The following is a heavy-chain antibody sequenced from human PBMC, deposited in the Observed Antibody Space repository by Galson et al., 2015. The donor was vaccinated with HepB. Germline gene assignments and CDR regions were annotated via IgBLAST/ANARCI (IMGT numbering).Heavy chain of an antibody. Sequence: SLRLSCAASGFTFSSYAMSWVRQAPGKGLEWVSAISGSGGSTYYADSVKGRFTISRDNSKNTLFLQISSLRAEDTAVYYCAKDMTTGNWYFDLWGRGTLVTVSS. CDR2: ISGSGGST. J-gene: IGHJ2*01. CDR3: AKDMTTGNWYFDL. D-gene: IGHD4-11*01. CDR1: GFTFSSYA. V-gene: IGHV3-23*01.